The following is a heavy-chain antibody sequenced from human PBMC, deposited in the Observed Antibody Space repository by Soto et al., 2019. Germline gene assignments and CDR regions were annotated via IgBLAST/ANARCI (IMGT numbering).Heavy chain of an antibody. CDR2: INAGNGNT. D-gene: IGHD1-20*01. CDR1: GYTFTSYA. V-gene: IGHV1-3*01. Sequence: ASVKVSCKASGYTFTSYAMHWVRQAPGQRLEWMGWINAGNGNTKYSQKFQGRVTITRDTSASTAYMELSSLRSEDTAVYYCARDRRHNWNDAPDAFDIWGQGTMVTVSS. J-gene: IGHJ3*02. CDR3: ARDRRHNWNDAPDAFDI.